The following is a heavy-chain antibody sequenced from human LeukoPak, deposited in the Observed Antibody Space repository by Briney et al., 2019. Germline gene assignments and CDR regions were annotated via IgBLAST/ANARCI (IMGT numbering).Heavy chain of an antibody. CDR3: AKDKYGDYVPDY. D-gene: IGHD4-17*01. Sequence: PGGSLRLSCAASGFTFSSYGMHWVRQAPGKGLEWVAFIRYDGSNKYYADSVKGRFTISRDNPKNTLYLQMNSLRAEDTAVYYCAKDKYGDYVPDYWGQGTLVTVFS. CDR1: GFTFSSYG. CDR2: IRYDGSNK. V-gene: IGHV3-30*02. J-gene: IGHJ4*02.